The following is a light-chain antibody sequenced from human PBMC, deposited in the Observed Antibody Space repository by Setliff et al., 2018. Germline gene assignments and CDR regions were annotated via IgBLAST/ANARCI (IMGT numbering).Light chain of an antibody. V-gene: IGLV2-8*01. CDR2: EVS. J-gene: IGLJ1*01. CDR3: ASKTGPGTYV. CDR1: SSDIGGYKY. Sequence: QSALTQPPSASGSPGQSVTISCTGTSSDIGGYKYVSWHQQHPGKAPKLMIFEVSKRPSGVPDRFSGSKSGNTASLTVSGLQAEDEAEYFCASKTGPGTYVFGTGTKVTV.